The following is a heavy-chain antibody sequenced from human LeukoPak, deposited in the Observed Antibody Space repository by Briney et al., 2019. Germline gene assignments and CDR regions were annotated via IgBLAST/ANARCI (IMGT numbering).Heavy chain of an antibody. Sequence: PSETLSLTCTVSGGSISSYYWGWIRQPPGKGLEWIGYIYYSGSTNYNPSLKSRVTISVDTSKNQFSLKLSSVTAADTAVYYCAREVKDYYDSSGYYYEDWGQGTLVTVSS. CDR2: IYYSGST. CDR3: AREVKDYYDSSGYYYED. CDR1: GGSISSYY. V-gene: IGHV4-59*01. J-gene: IGHJ4*02. D-gene: IGHD3-22*01.